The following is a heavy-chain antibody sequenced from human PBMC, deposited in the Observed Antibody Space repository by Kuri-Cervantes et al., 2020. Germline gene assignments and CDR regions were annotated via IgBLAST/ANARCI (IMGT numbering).Heavy chain of an antibody. CDR3: ARAKGADYGGNSD. Sequence: ASVKVSCKASGYTFTGYYMHWVRQAPGQGLEWMGWINPNSGGTNYAQKFQGRVTMTRDTSISTAYMELSRLRSDDTAVYYCARAKGADYGGNSDWGQGTRVTVSS. CDR1: GYTFTGYY. J-gene: IGHJ4*02. V-gene: IGHV1-2*02. CDR2: INPNSGGT. D-gene: IGHD4-23*01.